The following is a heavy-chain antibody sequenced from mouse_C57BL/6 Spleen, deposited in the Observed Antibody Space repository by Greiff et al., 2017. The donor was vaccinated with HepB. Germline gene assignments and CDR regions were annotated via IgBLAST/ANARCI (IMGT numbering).Heavy chain of an antibody. J-gene: IGHJ3*01. CDR2: IHPNSGST. CDR1: GYTFTSYW. V-gene: IGHV1-64*01. CDR3: AREGPYYYGSSSFAY. D-gene: IGHD1-1*01. Sequence: QVQLQQPGAELVKPGASVKLSCKASGYTFTSYWMHWVKQRPGQGLEWIGMIHPNSGSTNYNEKFKSKATLTVDKSSSTAYMQLSSLTSEDSAVYYCAREGPYYYGSSSFAYWGQGTLVTVSA.